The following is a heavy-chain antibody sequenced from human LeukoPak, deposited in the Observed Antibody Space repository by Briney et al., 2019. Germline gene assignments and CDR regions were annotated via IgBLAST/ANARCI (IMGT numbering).Heavy chain of an antibody. CDR2: INHSGST. CDR3: ARGRVVLLWFGNHNWFDP. CDR1: GFTFSSYS. Sequence: GSLRLSCAASGFTFSSYSMNWVRQAPGKGLEWIGEINHSGSTNYNPSLKSRVTISVDTSKNQFSLKLSSVTAADTAVYYCARGRVVLLWFGNHNWFDPWGQGTLVTVSS. J-gene: IGHJ5*02. D-gene: IGHD3-10*01. V-gene: IGHV4-34*01.